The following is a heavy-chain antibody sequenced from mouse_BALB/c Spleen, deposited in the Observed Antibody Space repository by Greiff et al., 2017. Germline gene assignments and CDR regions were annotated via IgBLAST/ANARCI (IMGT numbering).Heavy chain of an antibody. D-gene: IGHD5-1*01. Sequence: VKLQESGAELVRPGSSVKISCKASGYAFSSYWMNWVKQRPGQGLEWIGQIYPGDGDTNYNGKFKGKATLTADKSSSTAYMQLSSLTSEDSAVYFCARWSTGAYWGQGTLVTVSA. J-gene: IGHJ3*01. CDR2: IYPGDGDT. CDR3: ARWSTGAY. CDR1: GYAFSSYW. V-gene: IGHV1-80*01.